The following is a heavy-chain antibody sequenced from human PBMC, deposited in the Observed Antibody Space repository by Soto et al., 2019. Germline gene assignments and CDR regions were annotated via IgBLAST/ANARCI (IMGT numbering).Heavy chain of an antibody. CDR3: ARDLGGWPDY. V-gene: IGHV1-3*01. CDR1: GYTFTSYA. Sequence: QVQLVQSGAEVKKPGASVKVSCKASGYTFTSYAMHWVRQAPGQRLEWMGWINAGNGNTKYSQKFQGRGSITRDTSASTAYIELSTLRSEDTAVYYCARDLGGWPDYWGQGTLGTVSS. D-gene: IGHD2-15*01. J-gene: IGHJ4*02. CDR2: INAGNGNT.